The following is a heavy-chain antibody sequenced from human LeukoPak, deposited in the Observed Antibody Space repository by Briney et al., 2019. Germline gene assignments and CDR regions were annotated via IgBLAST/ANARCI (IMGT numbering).Heavy chain of an antibody. CDR3: ATSPGYCSSTSCPDYWYSDL. Sequence: GGSLRLSCAASGFTFSSYAMHWVRQAPGKGLEWVAVISYDGSNKYYADSVKGRFTISRDNSKNTLYLQMNSLRAEDTAVYYCATSPGYCSSTSCPDYWYSDLWGRGTLVTVSS. CDR1: GFTFSSYA. D-gene: IGHD2-2*01. J-gene: IGHJ2*01. CDR2: ISYDGSNK. V-gene: IGHV3-30-3*01.